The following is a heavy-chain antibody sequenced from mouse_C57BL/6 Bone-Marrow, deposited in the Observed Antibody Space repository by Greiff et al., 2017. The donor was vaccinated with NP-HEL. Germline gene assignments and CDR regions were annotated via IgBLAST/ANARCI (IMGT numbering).Heavy chain of an antibody. D-gene: IGHD2-3*01. Sequence: QVQLKQSGPELVKPGASVKISCKASGYSFTSYYIHWVKQRPGQGLEWIGWIYPGSGNTKYNEKFKGKATLTADTSSSTAYMQLSSLTSEDSAVYYCARNGGGYLWYFDVWGTGTTVTFSS. CDR3: ARNGGGYLWYFDV. J-gene: IGHJ1*03. V-gene: IGHV1-66*01. CDR2: IYPGSGNT. CDR1: GYSFTSYY.